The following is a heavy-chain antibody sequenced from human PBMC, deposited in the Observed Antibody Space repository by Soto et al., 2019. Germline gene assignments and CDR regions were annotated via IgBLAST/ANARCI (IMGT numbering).Heavy chain of an antibody. V-gene: IGHV3-23*01. CDR2: ISGSGGST. CDR1: GFTFSSYA. CDR3: AKDRSEDIVVVVAATHDAFDI. D-gene: IGHD2-15*01. J-gene: IGHJ3*02. Sequence: GGSLRLSCAASGFTFSSYAMSWVRQAPGKGLEWVSAISGSGGSTYYADSVKGRFTISRDNSKNTLYLQMNSLRAEDTAVYYCAKDRSEDIVVVVAATHDAFDIWGQGTMVTVSS.